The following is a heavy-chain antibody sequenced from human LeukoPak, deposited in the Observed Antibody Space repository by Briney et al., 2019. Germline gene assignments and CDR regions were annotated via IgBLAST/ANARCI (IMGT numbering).Heavy chain of an antibody. CDR1: GLTFSSYA. V-gene: IGHV3-23*01. J-gene: IGHJ6*02. Sequence: GGSLRLSCAASGLTFSSYAMSWVRQAPGKGLEWVSAISGSGGSTYYAGSVKGRFTISRDNSKNTLYLQMNSLRAEDTAVYYCAKDSYYGMDVWGQGTTVTVSS. CDR2: ISGSGGST. CDR3: AKDSYYGMDV.